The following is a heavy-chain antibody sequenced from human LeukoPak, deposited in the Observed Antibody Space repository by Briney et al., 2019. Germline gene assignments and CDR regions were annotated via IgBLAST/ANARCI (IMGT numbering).Heavy chain of an antibody. J-gene: IGHJ4*02. V-gene: IGHV3-23*01. Sequence: GGSLRLSCAASGFTFRSNAMSWVRQAPGKGLEWVSVITGNGGSTYYADSVKGRFTISRDNSKNTLSLQMNGLRAEDTAVYYCAKDAVAPGSGGDYFDYWGQGTLVTVSS. CDR2: ITGNGGST. CDR1: GFTFRSNA. CDR3: AKDAVAPGSGGDYFDY. D-gene: IGHD3-10*01.